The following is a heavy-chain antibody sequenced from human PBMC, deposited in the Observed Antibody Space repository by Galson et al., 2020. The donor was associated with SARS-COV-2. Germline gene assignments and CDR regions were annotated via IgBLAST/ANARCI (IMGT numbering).Heavy chain of an antibody. CDR3: ASDQGSSIYYYYYGMDV. Sequence: GESLKISCSASGITFSSYSMNWVRQAPGKGLEWVSSISNSSSYIYYADSVKGRFTISRDNAKNSLYLQMNSLRAEDTAVYYCASDQGSSIYYYYYGMDVWGQGTTVTVSS. J-gene: IGHJ6*02. D-gene: IGHD1-26*01. V-gene: IGHV3-21*01. CDR1: GITFSSYS. CDR2: ISNSSSYI.